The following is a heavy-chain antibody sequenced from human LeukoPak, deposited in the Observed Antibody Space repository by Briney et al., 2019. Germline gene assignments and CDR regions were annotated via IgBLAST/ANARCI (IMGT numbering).Heavy chain of an antibody. CDR2: IWFDGKNE. CDR1: GFTFSSYG. Sequence: GGSLRLSCAASGFTFSSYGMHWVRQAPGKGLEWVADIWFDGKNEHFADSVKGRFTISRDNSKNTLYLQMNSLRAEDTAVYYCASSSLYYDFWSGFDYWGQGTLVTVSS. V-gene: IGHV3-33*01. CDR3: ASSSLYYDFWSGFDY. J-gene: IGHJ4*02. D-gene: IGHD3-3*01.